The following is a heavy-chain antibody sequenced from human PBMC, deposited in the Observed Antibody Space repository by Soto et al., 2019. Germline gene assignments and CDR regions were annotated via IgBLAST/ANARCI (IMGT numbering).Heavy chain of an antibody. CDR2: INPSGGST. CDR1: GYTFTSYY. CDR3: AALVARRAFDI. D-gene: IGHD5-12*01. Sequence: ASVKVSCKASGYTFTSYYMHWVRQAPGQGLEWMGIINPSGGSTSYAQKFQGRVTMTRDTSTSTVYMELSSLRSEDTAVYYCAALVARRAFDIWGQGTMVTVSS. V-gene: IGHV1-46*01. J-gene: IGHJ3*02.